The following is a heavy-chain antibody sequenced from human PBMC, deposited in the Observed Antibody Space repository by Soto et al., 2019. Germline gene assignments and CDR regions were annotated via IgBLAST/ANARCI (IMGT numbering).Heavy chain of an antibody. CDR1: GGSISSSSYY. CDR3: ARPYVDTAMVPFDY. Sequence: QLQLQESGPGLVKPSETLSLTCTVSGGSISSSSYYWGWIRQPPGKGLEWIGSIYYSGSTYYNPSLKSRVTISVDTSKNQFSLKLSSVTAADTAVYYCARPYVDTAMVPFDYWGQGTLVTVSS. J-gene: IGHJ4*02. V-gene: IGHV4-39*01. CDR2: IYYSGST. D-gene: IGHD5-18*01.